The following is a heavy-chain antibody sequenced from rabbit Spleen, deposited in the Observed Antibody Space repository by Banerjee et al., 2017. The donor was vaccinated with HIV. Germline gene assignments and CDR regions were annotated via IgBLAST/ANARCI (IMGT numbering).Heavy chain of an antibody. Sequence: QSLEESGGGLVKPGASLTLTCKASGFSFNSDYDMCWVRQAPGKGLEWIACMYAGSSGSTYSATWAKGRFTISKTSSTTVTLQMTSLTAADTATYFCARDVGTSFSTYGMDLWGQGTLVTVS. J-gene: IGHJ6*01. CDR2: MYAGSSGST. V-gene: IGHV1S40*01. D-gene: IGHD8-1*01. CDR1: GFSFNSDYD. CDR3: ARDVGTSFSTYGMDL.